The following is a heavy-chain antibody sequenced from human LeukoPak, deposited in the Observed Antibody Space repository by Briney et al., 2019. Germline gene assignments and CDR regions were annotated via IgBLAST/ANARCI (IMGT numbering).Heavy chain of an antibody. D-gene: IGHD2-15*01. J-gene: IGHJ6*02. Sequence: GASVKVSCKASGYTFTGYYMHWVRQAPGQGLEWMGWINPNSGGTNYAQRFQGRVTMTRDTSISTAYMELSRLRSDDTAVYYCANSISCSGGSCYPLTGYGMDVWGQGTTVTVSS. CDR1: GYTFTGYY. V-gene: IGHV1-2*02. CDR3: ANSISCSGGSCYPLTGYGMDV. CDR2: INPNSGGT.